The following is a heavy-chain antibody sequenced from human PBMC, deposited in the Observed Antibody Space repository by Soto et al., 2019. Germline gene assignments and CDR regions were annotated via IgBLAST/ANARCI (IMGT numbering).Heavy chain of an antibody. D-gene: IGHD2-2*01. Sequence: LGESLKISCKGSGYGFTSYWIGWVRQMPGKGLEWMGIIYPGDSDTRYSPSFQGQVTISADKSISTAYLQWSSLKASDTAMYYCARAGGCSSTSCYSGWFDPWGQGTLVTVSS. CDR3: ARAGGCSSTSCYSGWFDP. CDR2: IYPGDSDT. V-gene: IGHV5-51*01. J-gene: IGHJ5*02. CDR1: GYGFTSYW.